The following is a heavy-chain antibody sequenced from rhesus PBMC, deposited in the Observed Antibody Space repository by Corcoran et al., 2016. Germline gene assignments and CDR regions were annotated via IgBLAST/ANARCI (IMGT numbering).Heavy chain of an antibody. CDR3: TREGAAATFGFDY. D-gene: IGHD6-43*01. Sequence: QVQLVQSGAEIKQPGASVKLSCKASGYTFTNYYMHWVRQAPGQGLEWIGLISPYNGNKSCARNFQGRVTITTDTSTTTGYMELSSLRSEDTAVYYCTREGAAATFGFDYWGQGVQVTVSS. J-gene: IGHJ4*01. CDR1: GYTFTNYY. CDR2: ISPYNGNK. V-gene: IGHV1-1*01.